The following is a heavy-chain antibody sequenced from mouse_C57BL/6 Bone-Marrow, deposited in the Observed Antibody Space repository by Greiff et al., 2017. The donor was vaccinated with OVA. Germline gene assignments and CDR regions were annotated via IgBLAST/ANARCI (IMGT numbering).Heavy chain of an antibody. CDR1: GFNIKDDY. CDR2: IDPENGDT. D-gene: IGHD2-1*01. Sequence: EVQLQESGAELVRPGASVKLSCTASGFNIKDDYMHWVKQRPEQGLEWIGWIDPENGDTEYASKFQGKATITADTSSNTAYLQLSSLTSEDTAVYYCTHYGNYVSVLDWGQGTTLTVSS. J-gene: IGHJ2*01. V-gene: IGHV14-4*01. CDR3: THYGNYVSVLD.